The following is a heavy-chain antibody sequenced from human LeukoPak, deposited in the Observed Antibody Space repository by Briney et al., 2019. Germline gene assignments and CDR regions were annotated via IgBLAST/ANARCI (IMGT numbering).Heavy chain of an antibody. CDR2: IYYSGST. Sequence: PSETLSLTCTVSGGSLSNYYSSWIRHPPGKGLEWIGYIYYSGSTNYNPPLKSRVSISVDTSKNQFSLKLSSVTAAETAVYYCARAPSSWYVGYFDYWGQGTLVTVSS. J-gene: IGHJ4*02. CDR1: GGSLSNYY. D-gene: IGHD6-13*01. V-gene: IGHV4-59*13. CDR3: ARAPSSWYVGYFDY.